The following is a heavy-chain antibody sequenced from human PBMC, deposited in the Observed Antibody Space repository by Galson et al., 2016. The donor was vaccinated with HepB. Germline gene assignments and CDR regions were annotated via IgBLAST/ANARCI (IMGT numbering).Heavy chain of an antibody. J-gene: IGHJ4*02. CDR2: INLSGST. V-gene: IGHV4-34*01. Sequence: ETLSLTCAVYGGSFSCASFSCYSWTWVRQPPGKGLEWIGEINLSGSTKYKSSLKNRVSMSVDTSKNQFSLKLSSVTAADTAMYYCARPPDSVGNTDYWGQGTLVTVSS. CDR1: GGSFSCASFSCYS. D-gene: IGHD1-26*01. CDR3: ARPPDSVGNTDY.